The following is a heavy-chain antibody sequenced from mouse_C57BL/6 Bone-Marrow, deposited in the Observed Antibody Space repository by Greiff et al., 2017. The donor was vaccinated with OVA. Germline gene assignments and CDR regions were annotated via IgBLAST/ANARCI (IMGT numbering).Heavy chain of an antibody. J-gene: IGHJ4*01. CDR2: INYDGSST. D-gene: IGHD2-1*01. CDR3: ARVGGNYEAMDY. CDR1: GFTFSDYY. Sequence: EVMLVESEGGLVQPGSSMKLSCTASGFTFSDYYMAWVRQVPEKGLEWVANINYDGSSTYYLDSLKSRFIISRDNAKNILYLQMSSLKSEDTATYYCARVGGNYEAMDYWGQGTSVTVSS. V-gene: IGHV5-16*01.